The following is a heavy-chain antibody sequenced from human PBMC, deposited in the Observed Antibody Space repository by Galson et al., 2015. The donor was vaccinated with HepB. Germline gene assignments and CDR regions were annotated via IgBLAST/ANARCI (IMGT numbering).Heavy chain of an antibody. D-gene: IGHD1-26*01. V-gene: IGHV3-23*01. CDR1: GFTFSSYA. CDR3: AKDLIQWELPRSHRGAFDI. Sequence: SLRLSCAASGFTFSSYAMSWVRQAPGKGLEWVSAISGSGGSTYYADSVKGRFTISRDNSKNTLYLQMNSLRAEDTAVYYCAKDLIQWELPRSHRGAFDICGQRTMFTVSS. J-gene: IGHJ3*02. CDR2: ISGSGGST.